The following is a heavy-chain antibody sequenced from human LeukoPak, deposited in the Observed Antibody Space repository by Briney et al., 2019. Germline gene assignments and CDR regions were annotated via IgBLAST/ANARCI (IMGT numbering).Heavy chain of an antibody. D-gene: IGHD3-22*01. V-gene: IGHV3-21*01. CDR2: FGTRSTSI. J-gene: IGHJ4*02. CDR3: AREVSESFDF. Sequence: GGSLRLSCTASGFTFSGYSMNWIRQAPGKGLEWVSSFGTRSTSIYHAGSVKGRFAISRDNAKNSLYLQMNSLRAEDTALYYCAREVSESFDFWGQGTLVTVSS. CDR1: GFTFSGYS.